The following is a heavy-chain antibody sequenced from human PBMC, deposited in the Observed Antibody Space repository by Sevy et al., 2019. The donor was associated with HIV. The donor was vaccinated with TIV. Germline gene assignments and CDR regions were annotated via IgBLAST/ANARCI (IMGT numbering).Heavy chain of an antibody. CDR1: GFTFRKYY. J-gene: IGHJ4*02. CDR3: AREGCTKPHDY. CDR2: LSFGRGAI. Sequence: GGSLRLSCTASGFTFRKYYMSWVRQPPGTGPDWVSTLSFGRGAINYADTGKGRFTISRDNSKSSVYLQMNNLRPEDTAVYYCAREGCTKPHDYWGQGTLVTVSS. D-gene: IGHD2-8*01. V-gene: IGHV3-23*01.